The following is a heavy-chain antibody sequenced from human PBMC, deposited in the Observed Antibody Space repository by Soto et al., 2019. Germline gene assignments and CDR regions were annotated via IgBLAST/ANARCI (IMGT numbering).Heavy chain of an antibody. Sequence: SETLSLTCAVYGGSFSAYYWSLIRQPPGKGLEWIGEINHSGGASYNPSLKSRVTISVDTSKSQFSLKLTSVTAADRAVYYCARCSVDTVDSSGFYDYWAQGTPVTVSS. D-gene: IGHD3-22*01. J-gene: IGHJ4*02. CDR3: ARCSVDTVDSSGFYDY. CDR1: GGSFSAYY. CDR2: INHSGGA. V-gene: IGHV4-34*01.